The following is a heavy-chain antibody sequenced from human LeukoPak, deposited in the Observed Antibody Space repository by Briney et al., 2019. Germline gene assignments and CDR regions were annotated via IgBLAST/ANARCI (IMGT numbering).Heavy chain of an antibody. CDR2: ISSDESIT. CDR3: AKGPAHVGAPYYFDY. V-gene: IGHV3-74*01. D-gene: IGHD3-16*01. J-gene: IGHJ4*02. CDR1: GFTFSNYW. Sequence: PGGSLRLSCAASGFTFSNYWMHWVRQAPGKGLVWVSRISSDESITSYADSVKGRFTISRDNAKDTLFLQMNGLRAEDTAVYYCAKGPAHVGAPYYFDYWGQGTLVTVSS.